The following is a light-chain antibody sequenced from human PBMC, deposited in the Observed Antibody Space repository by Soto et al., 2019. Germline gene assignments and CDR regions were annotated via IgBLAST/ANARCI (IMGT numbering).Light chain of an antibody. Sequence: IVMPQSPASLSLSPGERATLSFIASQSVSSNLAWYQQKPGQAPRLLIYGASTRATGIPARFSGSGSGTEFTLTISSLQSEDFAVYYCQQYNNWPMTFGQGTKVDIK. CDR2: GAS. CDR3: QQYNNWPMT. CDR1: QSVSSN. J-gene: IGKJ1*01. V-gene: IGKV3-15*01.